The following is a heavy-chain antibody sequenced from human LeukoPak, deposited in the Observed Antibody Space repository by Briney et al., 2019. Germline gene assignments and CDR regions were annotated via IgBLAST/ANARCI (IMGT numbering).Heavy chain of an antibody. CDR1: GGSISTGGYY. Sequence: PSQTLSLTCTVSGGSISTGGYYWSWIRQFPGKGLQWIGYLDDSGSTRYNPSLKSRVGISSDTSKNQFSLKLSSVTAADTAVYYCARHGALSDFWSGYSPIILYYFDYWGQGTLVTVSS. CDR3: ARHGALSDFWSGYSPIILYYFDY. D-gene: IGHD3-3*01. V-gene: IGHV4-31*03. J-gene: IGHJ4*02. CDR2: LDDSGST.